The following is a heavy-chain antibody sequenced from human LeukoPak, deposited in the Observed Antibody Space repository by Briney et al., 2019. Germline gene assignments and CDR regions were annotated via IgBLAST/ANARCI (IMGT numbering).Heavy chain of an antibody. V-gene: IGHV3-21*01. Sequence: PGGSLRLSCAASGFTFSSYSMNWVRQAPGKGLEWVSSISSSSSYIYYADSVKGRFTISRDNAKNSLYLQMNSLRAEDTAVYYCARTRKSSDKPLGYFDYWGQGTLVTVSS. J-gene: IGHJ4*02. CDR1: GFTFSSYS. CDR3: ARTRKSSDKPLGYFDY. CDR2: ISSSSSYI.